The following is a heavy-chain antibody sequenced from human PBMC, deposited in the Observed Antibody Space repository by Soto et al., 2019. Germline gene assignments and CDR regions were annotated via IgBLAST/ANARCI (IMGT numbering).Heavy chain of an antibody. J-gene: IGHJ6*02. D-gene: IGHD3-3*01. CDR1: GFTFSSYG. CDR2: ISYDGSNK. CDR3: AKDYRGYYDFWSGYSPYYYYYGMDV. Sequence: LRLSCAASGFTFSSYGMHWVRQAPGKGLEWVAVISYDGSNKYYADSVKGRFTISRDNSKNTLYLQMNSLRAEDTAVYYCAKDYRGYYDFWSGYSPYYYYYGMDVWGQGTTVTV. V-gene: IGHV3-30*18.